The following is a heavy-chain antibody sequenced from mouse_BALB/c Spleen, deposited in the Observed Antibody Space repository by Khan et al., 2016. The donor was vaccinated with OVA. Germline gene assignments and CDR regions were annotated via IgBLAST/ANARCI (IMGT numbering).Heavy chain of an antibody. CDR1: GFTFSTYG. J-gene: IGHJ3*01. D-gene: IGHD1-1*01. CDR2: ISTGGSYT. V-gene: IGHV5-6*01. CDR3: ARLAYYDDSEGFAY. Sequence: EVELVESGGVLVKPGGSLKLSCAASGFTFSTYGMSWVRQTPDKRLEWVATISTGGSYTYYPDSVKGRFTISRDNAKNTLYLQMSSLKSEDTAMFYCARLAYYDDSEGFAYWGQGTLVTVSA.